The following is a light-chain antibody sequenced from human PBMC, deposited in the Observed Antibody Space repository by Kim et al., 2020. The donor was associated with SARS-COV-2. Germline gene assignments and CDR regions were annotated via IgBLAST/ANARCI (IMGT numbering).Light chain of an antibody. CDR1: KLGDKY. CDR2: QDS. Sequence: SVSPGQTASITCSGYKLGDKYACWYQQKPGQSPVPVIYQDSKRPSGIPERFSGSNSGNTATLTISGTQAMDEADYYCQAWDSSSVVFGGGTQLTVL. CDR3: QAWDSSSVV. V-gene: IGLV3-1*01. J-gene: IGLJ2*01.